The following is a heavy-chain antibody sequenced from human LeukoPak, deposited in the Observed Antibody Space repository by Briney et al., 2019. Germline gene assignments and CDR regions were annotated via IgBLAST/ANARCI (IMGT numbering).Heavy chain of an antibody. J-gene: IGHJ4*02. D-gene: IGHD3-10*01. Sequence: PGGSLRLSCAASGFTVSSKYMSWVRQAPGKGLEWVSVIYSGGNTYYADSVKGRFTISRDISKNTLYLQMNSLSAEDAAVYYCARGYYSGSGSYYSPFDYWGQGTLVTVSS. V-gene: IGHV3-53*01. CDR1: GFTVSSKY. CDR2: IYSGGNT. CDR3: ARGYYSGSGSYYSPFDY.